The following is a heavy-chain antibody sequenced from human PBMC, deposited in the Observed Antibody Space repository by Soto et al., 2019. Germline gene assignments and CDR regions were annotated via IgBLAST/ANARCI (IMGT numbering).Heavy chain of an antibody. CDR1: GYSFTSYW. CDR2: IYPGDSDT. D-gene: IGHD6-13*01. V-gene: IGHV5-51*01. Sequence: RGESLKISCEGSGYSFTSYWIAWVRQMPGKGLEWMGIIYPGDSDTRYSPSFQGQVTISADKSMSTAYLQWSSLKASDTAMYYCARSDSSTWYVDYWGQGTVVTVSS. CDR3: ARSDSSTWYVDY. J-gene: IGHJ4*02.